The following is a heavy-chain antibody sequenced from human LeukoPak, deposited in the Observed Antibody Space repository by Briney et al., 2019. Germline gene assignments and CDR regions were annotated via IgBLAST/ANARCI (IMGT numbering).Heavy chain of an antibody. CDR3: AKGPGLMVRGVPDY. Sequence: SVKVSCKASGGTFSSYAISWVRQAPGQGLEWMGGIIPIFGTANYAQKFQGRVTITADESTSTAYMELSSLRSEDTAVYYCAKGPGLMVRGVPDYWGQGTLVTVSS. D-gene: IGHD3-10*01. J-gene: IGHJ4*02. V-gene: IGHV1-69*13. CDR2: IIPIFGTA. CDR1: GGTFSSYA.